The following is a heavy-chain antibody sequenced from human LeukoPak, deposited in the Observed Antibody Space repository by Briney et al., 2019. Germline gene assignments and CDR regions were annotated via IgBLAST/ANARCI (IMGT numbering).Heavy chain of an antibody. CDR3: AKTYSSGWYVFDY. CDR1: GSNFNTHG. D-gene: IGHD6-19*01. Sequence: GGSLRLSCVASGSNFNTHGMTWVRQAPGKGLEWVSAISGSGGSTYYADSVKGRFTISRDNSKNTLYLQMNSLRAEDTAVYYCAKTYSSGWYVFDYWGQGTLVTVSS. J-gene: IGHJ4*02. CDR2: ISGSGGST. V-gene: IGHV3-23*01.